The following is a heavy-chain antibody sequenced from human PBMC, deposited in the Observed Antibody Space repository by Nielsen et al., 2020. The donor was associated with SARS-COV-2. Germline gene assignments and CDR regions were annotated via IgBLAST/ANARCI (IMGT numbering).Heavy chain of an antibody. CDR2: ISSNGGST. D-gene: IGHD6-13*01. J-gene: IGHJ5*02. CDR1: GFTFSSYA. Sequence: GGSLRLSCSASGFTFSSYAMHWVRQAPGKGLEYVSAISSNGGSTYYADSVKGRFTISRDNAKNTLYLQMNSLRAEDTAFYYCARDRPKYSSKWYDWFDPWGQGTLVTVSS. CDR3: ARDRPKYSSKWYDWFDP. V-gene: IGHV3-64*04.